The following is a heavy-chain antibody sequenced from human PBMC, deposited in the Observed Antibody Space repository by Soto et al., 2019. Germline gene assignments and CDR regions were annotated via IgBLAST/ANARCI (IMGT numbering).Heavy chain of an antibody. Sequence: GASVKVSCKASGYTFTGYYMPSVRQAPGQRLEWMGWINAGNGNTKYSQKFQGRVTITMETYASTAYMELSSLRSEDTAVYYCARPNSVVVPAARGRQPETYYYYGMDVWGQGSTVTVSS. CDR2: INAGNGNT. CDR3: ARPNSVVVPAARGRQPETYYYYGMDV. J-gene: IGHJ6*02. CDR1: GYTFTGYY. V-gene: IGHV1-3*01. D-gene: IGHD2-2*01.